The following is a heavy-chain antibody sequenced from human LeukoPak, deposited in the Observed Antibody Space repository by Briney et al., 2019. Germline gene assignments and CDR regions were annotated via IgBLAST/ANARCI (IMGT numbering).Heavy chain of an antibody. J-gene: IGHJ4*02. CDR3: AKRGIVIRSLFVVGYHKEASYFDS. CDR2: LSGSGGST. D-gene: IGHD3-16*01. V-gene: IGHV3-23*01. CDR1: GITLSNHG. Sequence: GGSLRLSCVVSGITLSNHGMSWVRQAPGKGLEWVAGLSGSGGSTHYADSVKGRFTISRDNPRNTLYLQMNSLRAEDTAVYFCAKRGIVIRSLFVVGYHKEASYFDSWGQGALVTVSS.